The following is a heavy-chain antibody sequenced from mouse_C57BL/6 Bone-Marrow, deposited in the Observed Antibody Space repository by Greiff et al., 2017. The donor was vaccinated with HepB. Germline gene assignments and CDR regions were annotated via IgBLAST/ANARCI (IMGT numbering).Heavy chain of an antibody. CDR2: ISSGGSYT. V-gene: IGHV5-6*02. J-gene: IGHJ4*01. D-gene: IGHD1-1*01. Sequence: EVKVEESGGDLVKPGGSLKLSCAASGFTFSSYGMSWVRQTPDKRLEWVATISSGGSYTYYPDSVKGRFTISRDNAKNTLYLQMSSLKSEDTAMYYCARRSITTVVALYYAMDYWGQGTSVTVSS. CDR1: GFTFSSYG. CDR3: ARRSITTVVALYYAMDY.